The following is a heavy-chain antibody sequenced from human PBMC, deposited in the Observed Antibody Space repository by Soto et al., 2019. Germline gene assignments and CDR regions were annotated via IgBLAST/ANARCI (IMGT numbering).Heavy chain of an antibody. CDR2: IYPGDSDT. J-gene: IGHJ6*02. CDR1: GYSFTSYW. CDR3: ARRYDFWSGNYYYGMDV. V-gene: IGHV5-51*01. D-gene: IGHD3-3*01. Sequence: LGESLKIACHGSGYSFTSYWIGWVRQMPGKGLEWMGIIYPGDSDTRYSPSFQGQVTISADKSISTAYLQWSSLKASDTAMYYCARRYDFWSGNYYYGMDVWGQGTTVTVSS.